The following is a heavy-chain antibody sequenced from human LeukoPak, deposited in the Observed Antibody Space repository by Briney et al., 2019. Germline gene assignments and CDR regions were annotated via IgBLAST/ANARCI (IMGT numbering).Heavy chain of an antibody. CDR1: GFTVSSNY. V-gene: IGHV3-48*02. CDR3: AREASTWIQLWLTY. Sequence: GGSLRLSCVASGFTVSSNYMSWVRQAPGKGLEWVSYISSSSSTIYYADSVKGRFTISRDNAKNSLYLQMNSLRDEDTAVYYCAREASTWIQLWLTYWGQGTLVTVSS. J-gene: IGHJ4*02. D-gene: IGHD5-18*01. CDR2: ISSSSSTI.